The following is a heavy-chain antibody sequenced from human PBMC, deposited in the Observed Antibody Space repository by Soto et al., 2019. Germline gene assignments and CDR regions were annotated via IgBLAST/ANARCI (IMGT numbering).Heavy chain of an antibody. J-gene: IGHJ4*02. CDR2: IGSAGDT. Sequence: EVQMVESGGGLVQPGGSLRLSCAASGFTFSGHDMHWVRQATGKGLVWVSGIGSAGDTYYPDSVKGRFTVSRENAKNSLYLQMNSLRVEDTAVYYCARASAGLDYWGQGALVTVSS. CDR1: GFTFSGHD. CDR3: ARASAGLDY. D-gene: IGHD1-1*01. V-gene: IGHV3-13*01.